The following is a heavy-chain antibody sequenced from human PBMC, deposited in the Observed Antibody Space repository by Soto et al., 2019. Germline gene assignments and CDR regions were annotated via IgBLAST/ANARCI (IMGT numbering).Heavy chain of an antibody. D-gene: IGHD3-9*01. Sequence: GASVKVSCKASGFTSTSSAVQWVRQARGQRLEWIGWIVVGSGNTNYAQKFQERVTITRDMSTSTAYMELSSLRSEDTAVYYCAADSKSYDILAGYRPYYYYYGMDVWGQGTTVTVSS. CDR3: AADSKSYDILAGYRPYYYYYGMDV. CDR1: GFTSTSSA. V-gene: IGHV1-58*01. CDR2: IVVGSGNT. J-gene: IGHJ6*02.